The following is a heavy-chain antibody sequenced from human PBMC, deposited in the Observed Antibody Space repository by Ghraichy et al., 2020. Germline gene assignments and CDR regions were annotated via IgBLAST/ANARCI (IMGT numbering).Heavy chain of an antibody. CDR2: IYTSGST. Sequence: SETLSLTCTVSGGSISSGSYYWSWIRQPAGKGLEWIGRIYTSGSTNYNPSLKSRVTISVDTSKNQFSLKLSSVTAADTAVYYCARSPFSRGIVVVVAAIERPGHDAFDIWGQGIMVTVSS. V-gene: IGHV4-61*02. CDR1: GGSISSGSYY. J-gene: IGHJ3*02. CDR3: ARSPFSRGIVVVVAAIERPGHDAFDI. D-gene: IGHD2-15*01.